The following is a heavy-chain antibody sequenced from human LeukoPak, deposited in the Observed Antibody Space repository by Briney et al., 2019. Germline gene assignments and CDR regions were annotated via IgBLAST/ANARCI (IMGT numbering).Heavy chain of an antibody. Sequence: ASVKVSYKASGGTFSSYTISWVRQAPGQGLEWMGGIIPNFGTPNYAQKFQGRVTITADKSTSTAYMELSSLRSDDTAVYYCARGMRIVATIWDYYYYYYMDVWGKGTTVTV. CDR1: GGTFSSYT. CDR3: ARGMRIVATIWDYYYYYYMDV. CDR2: IIPNFGTP. J-gene: IGHJ6*03. V-gene: IGHV1-69*06. D-gene: IGHD5-12*01.